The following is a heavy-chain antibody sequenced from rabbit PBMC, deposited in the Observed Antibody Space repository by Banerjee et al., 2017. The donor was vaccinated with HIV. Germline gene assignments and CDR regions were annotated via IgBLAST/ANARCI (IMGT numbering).Heavy chain of an antibody. J-gene: IGHJ4*01. D-gene: IGHD6-1*01. CDR3: ARGGPSGYGGYGYVTEGYRL. Sequence: QSLEESGGDLVKPGASLTLTCTASGFSFSTSYYMCWVRQAPGKGLEWIACIDSGSSGSTWYANWAKGRFTISQTSSTTVTLQMTSLTAADTATYFCARGGPSGYGGYGYVTEGYRLWGPGTLVTVS. V-gene: IGHV1S40*01. CDR2: IDSGSSGST. CDR1: GFSFSTSYY.